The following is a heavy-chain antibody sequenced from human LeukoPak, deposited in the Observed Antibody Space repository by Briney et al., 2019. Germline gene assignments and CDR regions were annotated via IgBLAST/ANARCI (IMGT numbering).Heavy chain of an antibody. V-gene: IGHV3-48*01. J-gene: IGHJ4*02. CDR2: ISSSSSTI. D-gene: IGHD3-10*01. CDR3: ARDYASYYYGSGSFDY. CDR1: GFTFSSYS. Sequence: GGSLRLSCAASGFTFSSYSMNWVRRAPGKGLEWVSYISSSSSTIYYADSVKGRFTISRDNAKNSLYLQMNSLRAEDTAVYYCARDYASYYYGSGSFDYWGQGTLVTVSS.